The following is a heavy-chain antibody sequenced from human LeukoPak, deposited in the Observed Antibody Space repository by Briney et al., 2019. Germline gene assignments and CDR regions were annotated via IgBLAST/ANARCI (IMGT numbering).Heavy chain of an antibody. CDR3: ARYYYDSSGYDY. CDR1: GGSISSSSYY. J-gene: IGHJ4*02. D-gene: IGHD3-22*01. CDR2: IYYSGST. V-gene: IGHV4-39*01. Sequence: SETLSLTCTVSGGSISSSSYYWGWIRQPPGKGLEWIGSIYYSGSTYYNPSLKSRVTISVDTFKNQFSLKLSSVTAADTAVYYCARYYYDSSGYDYWGQGTLVTVSS.